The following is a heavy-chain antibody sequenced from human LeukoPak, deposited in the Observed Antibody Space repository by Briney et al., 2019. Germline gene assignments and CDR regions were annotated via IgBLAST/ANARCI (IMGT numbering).Heavy chain of an antibody. Sequence: GGSLRLSCAASGFTFSSYSMNWVRQAPGKGLEWVSSISSSSSYIYYADSVKGRFTISRDNAKNSLYLQMNSLRAEDTAVYYCASDGYTNGGFDYWGQGTLVTVSS. V-gene: IGHV3-21*01. CDR1: GFTFSSYS. J-gene: IGHJ4*02. CDR2: ISSSSSYI. D-gene: IGHD5-24*01. CDR3: ASDGYTNGGFDY.